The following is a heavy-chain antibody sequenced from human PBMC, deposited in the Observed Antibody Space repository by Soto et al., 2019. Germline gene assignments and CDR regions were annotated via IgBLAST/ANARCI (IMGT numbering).Heavy chain of an antibody. CDR2: IDPRSGGT. CDR1: GYPFTTYY. V-gene: IGHV1-2*02. CDR3: ATDDYGIFPY. D-gene: IGHD3-10*01. J-gene: IGHJ4*02. Sequence: HVQLVQSGTEVNKPGAAVRVSCMVSGYPFTTYYIHWVRQAHGQVLEWMGWIDPRSGGTVYEQKFQGRVTMTRDTSISTVYMDLSGLTSDDTALYDCATDDYGIFPYWGQGSLVTVSS.